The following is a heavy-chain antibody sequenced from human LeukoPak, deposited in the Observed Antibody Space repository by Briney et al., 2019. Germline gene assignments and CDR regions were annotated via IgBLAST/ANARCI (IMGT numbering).Heavy chain of an antibody. V-gene: IGHV6-1*01. CDR2: TYYRSKWYN. Sequence: SQTLSLTCAISGDSVSSNSAAWNWIRQSPSRGLEWLGRTYYRSKWYNDYAVSVKSRITINPDTSKNQSSLQLNSVTPEDTAVYYCARERIAARPRSYYYYMDVWGKGTTVTVSS. CDR3: ARERIAARPRSYYYYMDV. D-gene: IGHD6-6*01. J-gene: IGHJ6*03. CDR1: GDSVSSNSAA.